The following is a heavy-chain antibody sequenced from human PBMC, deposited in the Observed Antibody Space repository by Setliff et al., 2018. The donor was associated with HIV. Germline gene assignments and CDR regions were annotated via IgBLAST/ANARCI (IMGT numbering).Heavy chain of an antibody. Sequence: ASVKVSCKTSGYMFIAYGMSWVRRAPGQGLEWMGWIGPYTGDRTYADNFQYRVTMTADTSTSTVYMELRHLRSDDTAVYYCARDSSASRTPPLHWGQGTLVTVSS. V-gene: IGHV1-18*01. D-gene: IGHD2-15*01. CDR1: GYMFIAYG. CDR2: IGPYTGDR. CDR3: ARDSSASRTPPLH. J-gene: IGHJ4*02.